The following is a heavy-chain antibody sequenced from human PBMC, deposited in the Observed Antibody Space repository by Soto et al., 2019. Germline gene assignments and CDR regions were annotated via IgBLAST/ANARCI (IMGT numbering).Heavy chain of an antibody. D-gene: IGHD3-10*01. Sequence: SETLSLTCAVYGGSFSGYYWSWIRQPPGKGLEWIGEINHSGSTNYNPSLKSRVTISVDTSKNQFSLKLSSVTAADTAVYYCARGRFGWGGPRNYYFDYWGQGTLVTVSS. J-gene: IGHJ4*02. CDR3: ARGRFGWGGPRNYYFDY. CDR2: INHSGST. CDR1: GGSFSGYY. V-gene: IGHV4-34*01.